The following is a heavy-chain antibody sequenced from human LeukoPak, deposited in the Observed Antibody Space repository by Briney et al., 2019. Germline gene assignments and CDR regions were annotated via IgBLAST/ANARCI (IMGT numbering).Heavy chain of an antibody. CDR3: ARDKSQWLVYYFDY. Sequence: PGGSLRLSCAASGFTFSSYAMHWVRQAPGKGLEWVAVISYDGSNKYYADSVKGRFTISRDNSKNTLYLQMNSLRAEDTAVYYCARDKSQWLVYYFDYWGQGTLVTVSS. CDR2: ISYDGSNK. D-gene: IGHD6-19*01. V-gene: IGHV3-30-3*01. J-gene: IGHJ4*02. CDR1: GFTFSSYA.